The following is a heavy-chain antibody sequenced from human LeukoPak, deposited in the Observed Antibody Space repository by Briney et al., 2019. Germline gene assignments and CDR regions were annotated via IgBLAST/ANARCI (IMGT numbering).Heavy chain of an antibody. J-gene: IGHJ5*02. V-gene: IGHV4-34*01. CDR1: GGSFSGYY. CDR2: INHSGST. Sequence: PSETLSPTCAVYGGSFSGYYWSWIRQPPGKGLEWIGEINHSGSTNYNPSLKSRVTISVDTSKNQFSLKLSSVTAADTAVYYCARGRPMVRGVPFDPWGQGTLVTVSS. CDR3: ARGRPMVRGVPFDP. D-gene: IGHD3-10*01.